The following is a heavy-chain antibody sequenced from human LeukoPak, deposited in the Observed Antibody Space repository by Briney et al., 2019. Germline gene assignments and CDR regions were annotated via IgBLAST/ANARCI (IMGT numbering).Heavy chain of an antibody. D-gene: IGHD2-21*02. CDR1: GYTFTGCY. J-gene: IGHJ4*02. V-gene: IGHV1-2*02. CDR2: INPNSGGT. Sequence: ASVKVSCKASGYTFTGCYMHWVRQAPGQGLEWMGWINPNSGGTNYAQKFQGRVTMTRDTSISTAYMELSRLRSDDTAVYYCARDYGVYCGGDCAYYFDYWGQGTLVTVSS. CDR3: ARDYGVYCGGDCAYYFDY.